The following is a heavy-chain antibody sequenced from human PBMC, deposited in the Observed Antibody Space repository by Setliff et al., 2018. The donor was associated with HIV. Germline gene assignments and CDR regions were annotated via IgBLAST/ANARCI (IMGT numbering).Heavy chain of an antibody. J-gene: IGHJ3*02. D-gene: IGHD3-10*01. CDR2: ITQSGNT. CDR1: VDSFSGYF. CDR3: ARGGGEMRADAFDI. V-gene: IGHV4-34*01. Sequence: LSLTCAVYVDSFSGYFWTWIRQPPGKGLEWIGEITQSGNTNYNPSLKSRLTMSVDTSKNQFSLKLKSVTAADTAVYYCARGGGEMRADAFDIWGQGTMVTV.